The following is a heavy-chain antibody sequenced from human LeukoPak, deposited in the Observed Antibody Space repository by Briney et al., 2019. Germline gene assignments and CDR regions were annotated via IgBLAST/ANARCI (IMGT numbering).Heavy chain of an antibody. D-gene: IGHD1-26*01. Sequence: SETLSLTCAVYGGSFSGYYWSWIRQPPGKGLEWIGEINHSGSTNYNPSLRSRVTISVDTSKNQFSLKLSSVTAADTAVYYCARGGGPKIYWGQGTRVTVSS. CDR1: GGSFSGYY. J-gene: IGHJ4*02. CDR3: ARGGGPKIY. V-gene: IGHV4-34*01. CDR2: INHSGST.